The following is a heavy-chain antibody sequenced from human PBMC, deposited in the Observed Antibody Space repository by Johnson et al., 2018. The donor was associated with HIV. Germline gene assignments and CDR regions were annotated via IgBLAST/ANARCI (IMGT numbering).Heavy chain of an antibody. J-gene: IGHJ3*02. CDR2: IWYDGSNK. Sequence: QMLLVESGGGVVQPGRSLRLSCAASGFTFSSYGMHWVRQAPGKGLEWVAVIWYDGSNKYYADSVKGRFTISRDNSKNTLYLQMNSLRAEDTAVYYCAKDLRQVAVNDVFDIWGQGTVVSVSS. CDR3: AKDLRQVAVNDVFDI. D-gene: IGHD6-19*01. CDR1: GFTFSSYG. V-gene: IGHV3-33*06.